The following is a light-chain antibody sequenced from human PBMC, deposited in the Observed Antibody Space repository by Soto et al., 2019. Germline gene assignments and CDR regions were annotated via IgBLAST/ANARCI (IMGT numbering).Light chain of an antibody. J-gene: IGKJ2*01. V-gene: IGKV1-39*01. CDR2: AAS. CDR3: QQSYSTPPYT. CDR1: QSISSS. Sequence: DIPMTQSPSSLSASVGDRVTITCRASQSISSSLNWYQQKPGKAPKLLIYAASSLQSGVPSRFSGSGSGTDLTLTISRLQPEDFATYYCQQSYSTPPYTFGRGTKLEIK.